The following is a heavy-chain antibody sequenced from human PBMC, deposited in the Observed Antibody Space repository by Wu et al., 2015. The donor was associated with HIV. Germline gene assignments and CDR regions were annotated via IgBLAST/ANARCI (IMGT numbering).Heavy chain of an antibody. CDR2: INPNSGGT. D-gene: IGHD3-10*01. Sequence: QVQLVQSGIEVKKSGASMKLSCKASGYNFNGFGIVWVRQAPGQRLEWMGWINPNSGGTNYAEKFQGRVTMTRDTSITTAYMELSRLRSDDTAMYYCARGNYGDYWGQGTLVTVSS. J-gene: IGHJ4*02. CDR1: GYNFNGFG. V-gene: IGHV1-2*02. CDR3: ARGNYGDY.